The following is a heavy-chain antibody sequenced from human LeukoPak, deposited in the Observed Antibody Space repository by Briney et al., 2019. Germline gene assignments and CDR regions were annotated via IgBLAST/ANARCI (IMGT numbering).Heavy chain of an antibody. D-gene: IGHD4-23*01. CDR2: IYYSGST. J-gene: IGHJ4*02. CDR3: AREDYGGKVYNY. V-gene: IGHV4-59*01. CDR1: GGSISSYY. Sequence: PSETLSLTCTVSGGSISSYYWSWIRQPPGKGLEWIGYIYYSGSTNYNPSLKSRVTISVDTSKNQFSLKLSSVTAADTAVYYCAREDYGGKVYNYWGQGTLVTVSS.